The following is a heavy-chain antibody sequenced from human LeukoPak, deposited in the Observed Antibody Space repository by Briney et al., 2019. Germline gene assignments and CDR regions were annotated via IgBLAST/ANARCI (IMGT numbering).Heavy chain of an antibody. V-gene: IGHV3-74*01. J-gene: IGHJ4*02. CDR3: ARGYSGSYYGY. CDR2: INSGGSST. CDR1: GFTFSSYW. Sequence: GGSLRLSCAASGFTFSSYWMHWVRQAPGKGLVWVSRINSGGSSTSYADSVKGRFTISRDNAKNTLYLQMNSLRAEDTAVYYCARGYSGSYYGYWGQGTLVTVSS. D-gene: IGHD1-26*01.